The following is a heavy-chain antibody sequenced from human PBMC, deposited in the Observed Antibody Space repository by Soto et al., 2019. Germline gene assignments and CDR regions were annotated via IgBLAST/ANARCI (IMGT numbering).Heavy chain of an antibody. V-gene: IGHV1-2*02. CDR1: GYTFTDYY. CDR3: ASEDCRNTNCLKGFDY. Sequence: SVKGSCQTSGYTFTDYYMHWVRQAPVQGFEWVGGINPKSGGPKYVPKFQGRVTVTRDTSTSTAYMELKRLTSDDTAVYYCASEDCRNTNCLKGFDYWGQGTLVTVSS. CDR2: INPKSGGP. D-gene: IGHD2-15*01. J-gene: IGHJ4*02.